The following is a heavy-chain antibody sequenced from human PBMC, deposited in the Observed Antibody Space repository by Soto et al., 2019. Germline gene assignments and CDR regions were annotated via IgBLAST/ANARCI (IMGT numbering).Heavy chain of an antibody. D-gene: IGHD3-22*01. CDR2: IYHSGYT. J-gene: IGHJ3*02. CDR1: GGSISDEYY. Sequence: PWETLSLTCTVSGGSISDEYYWSWSRQHPGKGLEWIGYIYHSGYTYFNPSLESRLTMSLDTSKNQFSLKLTSVTAADTAVYYCARQRLNISGNFMRLLHAVDIGGQGTMVAVSS. V-gene: IGHV4-31*03. CDR3: ARQRLNISGNFMRLLHAVDI.